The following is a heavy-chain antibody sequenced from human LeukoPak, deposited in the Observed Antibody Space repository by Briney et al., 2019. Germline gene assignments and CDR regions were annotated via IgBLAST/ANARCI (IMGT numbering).Heavy chain of an antibody. CDR3: ATTLNTGFFQS. J-gene: IGHJ5*02. D-gene: IGHD5-18*01. Sequence: GGSLRLSCAASGFTFSTYAMHWVRQAPGKGLEWVSAVSGSGGDTYYADSVTGRFTISRDDSKNTLYVLLHSLRADDTAVYYCATTLNTGFFQSWGRGTLVTVSS. CDR2: VSGSGGDT. V-gene: IGHV3-23*01. CDR1: GFTFSTYA.